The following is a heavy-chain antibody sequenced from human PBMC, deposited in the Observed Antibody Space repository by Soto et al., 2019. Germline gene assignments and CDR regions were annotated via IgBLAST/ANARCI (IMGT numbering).Heavy chain of an antibody. CDR1: GFTFSSYA. CDR3: AKDHDSSGWSHPFDY. CDR2: ISGSGGST. Sequence: PGGSLRLSCAASGFTFSSYAMSWVRQAPGNGLEWVSAISGSGGSTYYADSVKGRFTISRDNSKNTLYLQMNSLRAEDTAVYYCAKDHDSSGWSHPFDYWGQGTLVTVSS. D-gene: IGHD6-19*01. J-gene: IGHJ4*02. V-gene: IGHV3-23*01.